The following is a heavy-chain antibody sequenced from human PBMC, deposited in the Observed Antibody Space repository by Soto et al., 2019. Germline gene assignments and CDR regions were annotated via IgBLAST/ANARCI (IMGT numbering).Heavy chain of an antibody. CDR3: ARVGGSMGDKYYYAMDV. V-gene: IGHV4-4*02. J-gene: IGHJ6*02. Sequence: QVQLQESGPGLVKPSGTLSLTCVVSGGSISSSNWWTWVRQSPGKGLEWLGDVSHNGNINYNPSLRGRVTTSVDRSKHEFSLKMTSVTAADTALYYGARVGGSMGDKYYYAMDVWGQGTTVTVSS. CDR1: GGSISSSNW. CDR2: VSHNGNI. D-gene: IGHD3-16*01.